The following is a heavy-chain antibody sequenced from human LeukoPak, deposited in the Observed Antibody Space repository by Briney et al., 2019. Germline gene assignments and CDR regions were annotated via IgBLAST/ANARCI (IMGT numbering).Heavy chain of an antibody. D-gene: IGHD3-10*01. CDR3: ARELWFGELLGGMDV. CDR2: ISGSGGST. J-gene: IGHJ6*02. Sequence: GGSLRLSCAASGFTFSSYAMSWVRQAPGKGLEWVSTISGSGGSTYYADSVKGRFTISRDNSKNTLYLQMNSLRAEDTALYYCARELWFGELLGGMDVWGQGTTVTVSS. V-gene: IGHV3-23*01. CDR1: GFTFSSYA.